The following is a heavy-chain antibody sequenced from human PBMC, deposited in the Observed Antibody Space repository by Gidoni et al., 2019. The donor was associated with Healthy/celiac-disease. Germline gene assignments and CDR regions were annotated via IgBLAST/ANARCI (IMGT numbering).Heavy chain of an antibody. J-gene: IGHJ4*02. CDR2: IYYSGST. D-gene: IGHD5-18*01. V-gene: IGHV4-59*01. CDR3: ARLDTAMVTGLDY. CDR1: GGSISSYY. Sequence: QVQLQESGPGLVKPSETLSLTCTVSGGSISSYYWSWIRQPPGKGLEWIGYIYYSGSTNYNPSLKSRVTISVDTSKNQFSLKLSSVTAADTAVYYCARLDTAMVTGLDYWGQGTLVTVSS.